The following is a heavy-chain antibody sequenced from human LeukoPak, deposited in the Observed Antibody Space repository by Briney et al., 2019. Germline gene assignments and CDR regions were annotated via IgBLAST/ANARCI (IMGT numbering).Heavy chain of an antibody. Sequence: PGGSLRLSCAASGXSFDDNAVYWVRQAPGKGLEWVSLISGDGATTYYADSVKGRFNISRDNSKSSLYLQMNSLRSEDSALYYCAKDNQRGGFQHWGQGTLVTVSS. V-gene: IGHV3-43*02. D-gene: IGHD3-16*01. CDR1: GXSFDDNA. CDR2: ISGDGATT. CDR3: AKDNQRGGFQH. J-gene: IGHJ1*01.